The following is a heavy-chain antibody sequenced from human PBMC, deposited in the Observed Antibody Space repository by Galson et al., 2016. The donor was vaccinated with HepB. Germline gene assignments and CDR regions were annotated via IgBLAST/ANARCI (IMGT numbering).Heavy chain of an antibody. Sequence: TLSLTCTVAGDSIGSADYYWSWNRQPPGKGLEWIGYISDSGRTKYNPSLRGRPNISLDTSKNQFILKVTPVTAADTAVYYCARAAGHEYYFYGMEVWGQGTTVTVSS. CDR1: GDSIGSADYY. CDR3: ARAAGHEYYFYGMEV. CDR2: ISDSGRT. V-gene: IGHV4-30-4*01. J-gene: IGHJ6*02. D-gene: IGHD6-13*01.